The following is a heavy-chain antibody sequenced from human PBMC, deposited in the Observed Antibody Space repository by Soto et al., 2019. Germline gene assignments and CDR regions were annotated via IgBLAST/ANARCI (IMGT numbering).Heavy chain of an antibody. J-gene: IGHJ4*02. V-gene: IGHV6-1*01. CDR2: TYYRSKWYS. CDR1: GDSVSSTSAA. D-gene: IGHD2-2*01. CDR3: ARDSVPAASTGLDY. Sequence: SQTLSLTCAISGDSVSSTSAAWSWIRQSPSRGLEWLGRTYYRSKWYSDYAVSVKSRITINPDTSKNQFSLQLNSVTPEDTAVYYCARDSVPAASTGLDYWGQGTLVTVSS.